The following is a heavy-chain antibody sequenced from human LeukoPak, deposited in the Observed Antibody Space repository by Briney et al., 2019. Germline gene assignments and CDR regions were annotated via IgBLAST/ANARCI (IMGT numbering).Heavy chain of an antibody. Sequence: PGGSLRLSCVASGFTFSRYGMHWVRQAPGKGLEWVAVIWDDGGKKSYADSAQGRFTISRDNSKNTLYLQMNSLRAEDTAVYYCARDRRRDGYKLDAFDIWGQGTMVTVSS. CDR2: IWDDGGKK. V-gene: IGHV3-33*01. CDR3: ARDRRRDGYKLDAFDI. D-gene: IGHD5-24*01. CDR1: GFTFSRYG. J-gene: IGHJ3*02.